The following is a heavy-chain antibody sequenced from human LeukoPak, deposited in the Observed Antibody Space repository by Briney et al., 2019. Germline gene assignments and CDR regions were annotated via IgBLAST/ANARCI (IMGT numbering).Heavy chain of an antibody. Sequence: GGALRLSCAASGFNFRDKWMRWVRQAPGKGRWWVSRINTDGGIRSYADFVEGRFTISRDNARNTVHLQMDSLRFEDTAVYYCVRDLEILTTPAGITPGDDFDYWGQGALVTVSA. CDR3: VRDLEILTTPAGITPGDDFDY. J-gene: IGHJ4*02. CDR2: INTDGGIR. D-gene: IGHD2-15*01. V-gene: IGHV3-74*01. CDR1: GFNFRDKW.